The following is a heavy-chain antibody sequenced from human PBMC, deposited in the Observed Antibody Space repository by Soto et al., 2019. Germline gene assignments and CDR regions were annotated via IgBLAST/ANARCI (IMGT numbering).Heavy chain of an antibody. J-gene: IGHJ4*02. V-gene: IGHV1-24*01. CDR3: ATDLRIAVAGTMDY. D-gene: IGHD6-19*01. CDR2: FDPEDGET. Sequence: ASVKVSCKVSGYTLTELSMHWVRQAPGKGLEWMGGFDPEDGETIYAQKFQGRVTMTEDTSTDTAYMELSSLRSEDTAVYYCATDLRIAVAGTMDYWGQGTLVTVPQ. CDR1: GYTLTELS.